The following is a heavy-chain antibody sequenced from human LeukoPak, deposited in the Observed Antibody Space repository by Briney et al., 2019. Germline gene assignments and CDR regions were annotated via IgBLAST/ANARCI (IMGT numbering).Heavy chain of an antibody. D-gene: IGHD3-9*01. CDR1: GGTFSSYA. J-gene: IGHJ6*02. CDR3: ARDRLPHYDILTGYYGYYGMDV. V-gene: IGHV1-69*13. CDR2: IIPIFGTA. Sequence: SAKVSCKASGGTFSSYAISWVRQAPGQGLEWMGGIIPIFGTANYAQKFQGRVTITADESTSTAYMELSSLRSEDTAVYYCARDRLPHYDILTGYYGYYGMDVWGQGTTVTVSS.